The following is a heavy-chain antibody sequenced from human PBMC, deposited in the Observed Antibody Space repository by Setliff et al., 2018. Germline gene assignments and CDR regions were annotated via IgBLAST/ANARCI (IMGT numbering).Heavy chain of an antibody. D-gene: IGHD1-7*01. J-gene: IGHJ5*02. CDR2: IYYSGST. CDR3: ARDFGTGTTFDP. Sequence: PSETLSLTCTVSGGSISSYYWSWIRQPARKGLEWIGYIYYSGSTYYNPSLKSRVTISVDTSKNQFSLKLSSVTAADTAVYYCARDFGTGTTFDPWGQGTLVTVSS. V-gene: IGHV4-59*06. CDR1: GGSISSYY.